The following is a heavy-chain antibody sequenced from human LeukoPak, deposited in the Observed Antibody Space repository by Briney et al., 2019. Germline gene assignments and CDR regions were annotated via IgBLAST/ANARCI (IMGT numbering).Heavy chain of an antibody. CDR3: ATRQLPNCDCPLDF. D-gene: IGHD2-21*02. CDR2: IKSQADGGTT. CDR1: GFTFSNAW. J-gene: IGHJ4*02. V-gene: IGHV3-15*01. Sequence: GESLRLSCAASGFTFSNAWMTWVRQAPGKGLEWVGRIKSQADGGTTDYAAPVKGRFTISRDDSKNMMHLQMDSLKTEDTAVYYCATRQLPNCDCPLDFWGQGTLVTVSS.